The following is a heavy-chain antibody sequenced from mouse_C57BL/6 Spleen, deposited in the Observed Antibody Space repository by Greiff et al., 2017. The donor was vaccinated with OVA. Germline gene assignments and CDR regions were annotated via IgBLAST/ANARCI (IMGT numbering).Heavy chain of an antibody. CDR3: ASQGSTVVATPYWYLDV. CDR2: ISSGGSYT. Sequence: EVLLVESGGDLVKPGGSLKLSCAASGFTFSSYGMSWVRQTPDKRLEWVATISSGGSYTYYPDTVKGRFTISRDNAKNTLYLQMSSLKSEDTAMYYGASQGSTVVATPYWYLDVWGTGTTVTVSS. V-gene: IGHV5-6*01. D-gene: IGHD1-1*01. J-gene: IGHJ1*03. CDR1: GFTFSSYG.